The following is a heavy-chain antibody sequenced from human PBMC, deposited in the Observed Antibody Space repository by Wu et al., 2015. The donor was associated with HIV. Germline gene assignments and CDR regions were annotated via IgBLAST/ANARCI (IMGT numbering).Heavy chain of an antibody. V-gene: IGHV1-69*13. CDR1: GGTFSSYA. CDR3: ARVGGLGTIGYYYYGMDV. J-gene: IGHJ6*02. CDR2: IIPIFGTA. D-gene: IGHD1/OR15-1a*01. Sequence: QVQLVQSGAEVKKPGSSVKVSCKASGGTFSSYAISWVRQAPGQGLEWMGRIIPIFGTANYAQKFQGRVTITADESTSTAYMELSSLRSEDTAVYYCARVGGLGTIGYYYYGMDVWGQGTTVTVSS.